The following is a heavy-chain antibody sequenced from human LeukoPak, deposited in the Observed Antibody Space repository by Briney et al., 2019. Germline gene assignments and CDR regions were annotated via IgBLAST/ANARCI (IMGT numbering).Heavy chain of an antibody. Sequence: GGSLTLSCAASGFTFNSYSMNWVRQAPGKGLEWVPYISGSTSTIYYADSVKGRFTISRDNAKNSLYLQMSSLRDEDTAVYYCARGINYFDYWGQGTLVTVSS. J-gene: IGHJ4*02. CDR2: ISGSTSTI. CDR3: ARGINYFDY. V-gene: IGHV3-48*02. CDR1: GFTFNSYS.